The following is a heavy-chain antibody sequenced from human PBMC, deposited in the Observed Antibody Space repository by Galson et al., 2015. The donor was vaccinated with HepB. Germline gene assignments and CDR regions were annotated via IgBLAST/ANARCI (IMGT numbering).Heavy chain of an antibody. D-gene: IGHD4-17*01. J-gene: IGHJ4*02. Sequence: SVKVSCKASGYTFTSYDINWVRQATGQGLEWMGWMNPNSGNTGYAQKFQGRVTMTRNTSISTAYMELSSLRSEDTAVYYCALSTPPDYGDYEQPRFDYWGQGTLVTVSS. CDR3: ALSTPPDYGDYEQPRFDY. CDR1: GYTFTSYD. CDR2: MNPNSGNT. V-gene: IGHV1-8*01.